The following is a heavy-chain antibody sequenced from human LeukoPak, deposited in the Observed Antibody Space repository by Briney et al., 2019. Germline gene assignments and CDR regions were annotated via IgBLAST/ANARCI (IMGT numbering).Heavy chain of an antibody. CDR1: GFTFDDYA. CDR3: VKGGKGFLEWAEQLFDY. CDR2: ISWNSGST. J-gene: IGHJ4*02. D-gene: IGHD3-3*01. Sequence: PGRSLRLSCAASGFTFDDYAMHWVRQAPGKGLEWVSGISWNSGSTGYADSVKGRFTISRDNAKNSLYLQMNSLRAEDTALYYCVKGGKGFLEWAEQLFDYWGQGTLVTVSS. V-gene: IGHV3-9*01.